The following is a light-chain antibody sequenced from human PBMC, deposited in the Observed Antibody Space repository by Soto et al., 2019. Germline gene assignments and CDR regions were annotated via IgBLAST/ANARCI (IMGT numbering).Light chain of an antibody. Sequence: EIVLTQSPGTLSLSPGERATLSCRASQSVTSTYLAWYQQKPGQAPRLLIYGVSSRATGIPDRFSGSGSGTDSTLTISRLEPEDFAVYYCQQYGNSRTFGQGTKVEIK. CDR2: GVS. V-gene: IGKV3-20*01. CDR3: QQYGNSRT. CDR1: QSVTSTY. J-gene: IGKJ1*01.